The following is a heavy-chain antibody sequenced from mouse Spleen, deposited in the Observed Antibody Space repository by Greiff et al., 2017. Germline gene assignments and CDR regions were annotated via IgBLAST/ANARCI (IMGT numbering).Heavy chain of an antibody. CDR1: GFTFSDYG. CDR2: ISSGSSTI. D-gene: IGHD1-1*01. V-gene: IGHV5-17*01. Sequence: EVKLVESGGGLVKPGGSLKLSCAASGFTFSDYGMHWVRQAPEKGLEWVAYISSGSSTIYYADTVKGRFTISRDNAKNTLFLQMTSLRSEDTAMYYCASLYYYGSRDYWGQGTTLTVSS. CDR3: ASLYYYGSRDY. J-gene: IGHJ2*01.